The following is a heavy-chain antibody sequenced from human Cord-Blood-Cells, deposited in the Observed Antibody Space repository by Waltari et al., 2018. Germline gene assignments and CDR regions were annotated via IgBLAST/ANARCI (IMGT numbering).Heavy chain of an antibody. V-gene: IGHV3-30-3*01. CDR1: GFTFSSYA. J-gene: IGHJ4*02. CDR3: ARPRYSSSYFDY. Sequence: QVQLVESGGGVVQPGRSLRLSCAASGFTFSSYAIHWVRQAPGKVLEWVAVISYDGSNKYYADSVKGRFTISRDNSKNTLYLQMNSLRAEDTAVYYCARPRYSSSYFDYWGQGTLVTVSS. CDR2: ISYDGSNK. D-gene: IGHD6-6*01.